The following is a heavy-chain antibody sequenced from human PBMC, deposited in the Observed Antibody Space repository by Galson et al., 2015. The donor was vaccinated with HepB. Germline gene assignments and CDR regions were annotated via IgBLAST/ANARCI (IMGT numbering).Heavy chain of an antibody. CDR1: RFKFSSYN. Sequence: SLRLSCAASRFKFSSYNMHWVRQAPGKGLEWVAVVWNDGSKKYYADPVKGRFTISRDNSKNMMFLEMNSLRVEDTAIYYCARDVRVVILAGREYGLDVWGQGTTVTVSS. V-gene: IGHV3-33*01. J-gene: IGHJ6*02. CDR3: ARDVRVVILAGREYGLDV. CDR2: VWNDGSKK. D-gene: IGHD6-19*01.